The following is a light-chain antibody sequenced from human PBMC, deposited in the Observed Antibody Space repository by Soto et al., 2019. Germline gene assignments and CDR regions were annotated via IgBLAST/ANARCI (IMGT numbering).Light chain of an antibody. CDR2: GAS. CDR3: QQYGSSPPIT. CDR1: QSVSSSY. Sequence: EIVLTQSPGTLSLSPGERATLSCRASQSVSSSYLAWYQQKPGQAPRLLIYGASSRATGLPDRFSGSGSGTDFTLTIRRLEPEDFAVYYCQQYGSSPPITFGQGTRLEIK. J-gene: IGKJ5*01. V-gene: IGKV3-20*01.